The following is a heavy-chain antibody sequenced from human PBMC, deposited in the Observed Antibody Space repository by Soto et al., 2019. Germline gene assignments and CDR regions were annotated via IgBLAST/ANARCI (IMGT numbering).Heavy chain of an antibody. CDR1: GGSFSGYY. D-gene: IGHD3-9*01. Sequence: SETLSLTCAVYGGSFSGYYWSWIRQPPGKGLEWIGEINHSGSTNYNPSLKSRVTISVDTSKNQFSLKLSSVTAADTAVYYCARGRLRYFDWFPFYWAQATLVTLSS. J-gene: IGHJ4*02. CDR2: INHSGST. CDR3: ARGRLRYFDWFPFY. V-gene: IGHV4-34*01.